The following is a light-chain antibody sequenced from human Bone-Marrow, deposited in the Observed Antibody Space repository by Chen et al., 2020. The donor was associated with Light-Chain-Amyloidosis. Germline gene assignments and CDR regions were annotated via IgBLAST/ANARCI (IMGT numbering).Light chain of an antibody. Sequence: SYELTQPPSVSVSPGQTPRINCSGDDLPTKYAYWYQQKPGQAPVLVIHRDTERPSGISERFAGSSSGTTATVTISGVQAEDEADYHCQSADSSGTYEVIFGGGTKLTVL. CDR2: RDT. V-gene: IGLV3-25*03. J-gene: IGLJ2*01. CDR1: DLPTKY. CDR3: QSADSSGTYEVI.